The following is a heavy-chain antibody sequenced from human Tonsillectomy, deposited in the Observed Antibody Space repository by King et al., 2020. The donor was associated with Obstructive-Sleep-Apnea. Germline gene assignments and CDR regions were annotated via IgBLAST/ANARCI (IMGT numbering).Heavy chain of an antibody. J-gene: IGHJ2*01. V-gene: IGHV5-51*01. D-gene: IGHD4-23*01. Sequence: VQLVESGAEVKKPGESLKISCKGSGYTFTSYWIGCVRQMPGKGLEWMGIIYPGDSDIRYSPSFQGQVTISADKSIRTAYLQWSSLKASDTAMYYCARLHGGIPGDGYWYFDLWGRGTLVTVSS. CDR2: IYPGDSDI. CDR1: GYTFTSYW. CDR3: ARLHGGIPGDGYWYFDL.